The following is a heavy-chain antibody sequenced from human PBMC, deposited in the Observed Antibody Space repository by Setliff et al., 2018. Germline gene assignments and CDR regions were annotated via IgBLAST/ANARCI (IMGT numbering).Heavy chain of an antibody. J-gene: IGHJ6*02. CDR2: ISGDGNTV. Sequence: PGGSLRLSCSVSGITFINAWMTWVRQAPGKGPEWLSKISGDGNTVYYADSVRGRFTISRDNAKNSLYLQMNSLRAEDSAVYYCARDGVFYAMDFWGQGTTVTSP. D-gene: IGHD3-10*01. V-gene: IGHV3-11*04. CDR1: GITFINAW. CDR3: ARDGVFYAMDF.